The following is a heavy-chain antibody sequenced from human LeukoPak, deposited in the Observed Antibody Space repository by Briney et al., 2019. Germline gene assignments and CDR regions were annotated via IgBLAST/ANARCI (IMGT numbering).Heavy chain of an antibody. V-gene: IGHV4-34*01. Sequence: SETLSLTCAVYGGSFSPYYWSWIRQSPDKGLEWVGEINHSRSTNYNPSLKSRVTISVDTSKNQFSLKLRSVTAADRAVYYCARGRTGYQLLPTKKDYSYYYVDVWDKGTTVTVSS. J-gene: IGHJ6*03. D-gene: IGHD2-2*01. CDR1: GGSFSPYY. CDR2: INHSRST. CDR3: ARGRTGYQLLPTKKDYSYYYVDV.